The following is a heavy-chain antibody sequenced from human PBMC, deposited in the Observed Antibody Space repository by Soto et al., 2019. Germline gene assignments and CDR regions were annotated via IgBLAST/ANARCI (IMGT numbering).Heavy chain of an antibody. V-gene: IGHV1-69*01. J-gene: IGHJ6*02. CDR2: IIPIFGTA. CDR3: ARELNGDYVHGPYYYYYGMDV. Sequence: QVQLVQSGAEVKKPGSSVKVSCKASGGTFSSYAISWVRQAPGQGLEWMGGIIPIFGTANYAQKFQGRVTITADESTSTAYMELSSLRSEDTAVYYCARELNGDYVHGPYYYYYGMDVWAKGPRSPSP. D-gene: IGHD4-17*01. CDR1: GGTFSSYA.